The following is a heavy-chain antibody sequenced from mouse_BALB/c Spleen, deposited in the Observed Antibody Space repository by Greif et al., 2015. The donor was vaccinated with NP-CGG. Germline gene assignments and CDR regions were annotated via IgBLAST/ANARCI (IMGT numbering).Heavy chain of an antibody. V-gene: IGHV14-3*02. CDR1: GFNIKDTY. J-gene: IGHJ1*01. Sequence: EVKLMESGAELVKPGASVKLSCTASGFNIKDTYMHWVKQRPEQGLEWIGRIDPANGNTKYDPKFQGKATITADTSSNTAYQQLSSLTSEDTAVYYCARSGYYGSSYWYFDVWGAGTTVTVSS. CDR3: ARSGYYGSSYWYFDV. CDR2: IDPANGNT. D-gene: IGHD1-1*01.